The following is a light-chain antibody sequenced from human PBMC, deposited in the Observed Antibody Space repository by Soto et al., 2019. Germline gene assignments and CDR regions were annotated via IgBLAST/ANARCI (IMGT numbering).Light chain of an antibody. J-gene: IGLJ2*01. V-gene: IGLV2-11*01. Sequence: QAVLTQPRSVSGSPGQSVTISCTGASNNVGGYNCVSWYQHHPGKVPQLIIYDVTKRPSGVPDRFSGSKSGNTASLTISGLQVEDEADYYCCSYAGTYTWIFGGGTKLTVL. CDR1: SNNVGGYNC. CDR2: DVT. CDR3: CSYAGTYTWI.